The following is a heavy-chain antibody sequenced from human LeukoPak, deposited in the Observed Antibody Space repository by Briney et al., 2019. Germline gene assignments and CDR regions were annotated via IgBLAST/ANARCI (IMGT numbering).Heavy chain of an antibody. D-gene: IGHD2-2*01. CDR2: MIPIFGQA. Sequence: SVTVSWKASGGSFSSYAISWVRQPPGHGLGWMGGMIPIFGQANYAQKFQGRVTLPADESTSTDYMEQSSLRSEATAVYYCARVHVRVPASREWGGGEYYYYYYMDVWGKGTTVTVSS. J-gene: IGHJ6*03. CDR1: GGSFSSYA. V-gene: IGHV1-69*13. CDR3: ARVHVRVPASREWGGGEYYYYYYMDV.